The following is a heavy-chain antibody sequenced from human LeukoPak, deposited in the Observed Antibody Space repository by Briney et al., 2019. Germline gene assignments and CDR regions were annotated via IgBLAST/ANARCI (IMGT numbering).Heavy chain of an antibody. D-gene: IGHD6-19*01. V-gene: IGHV3-66*01. CDR3: ATSPVTGMIYFDY. J-gene: IGHJ4*02. Sequence: GGSLRLSCAASGFTVSNYYMSWVRQAPGKGLEWVSVIYSGGDTYYADSVKGRFTISRDNSKNTLNLQMNNLRAEDTAVYYCATSPVTGMIYFDYWGQGTLVTVSS. CDR2: IYSGGDT. CDR1: GFTVSNYY.